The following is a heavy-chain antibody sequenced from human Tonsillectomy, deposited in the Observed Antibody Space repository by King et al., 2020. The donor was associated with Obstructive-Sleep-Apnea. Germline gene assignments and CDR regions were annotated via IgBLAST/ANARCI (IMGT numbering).Heavy chain of an antibody. J-gene: IGHJ4*02. CDR3: ARDSTVVLTPHFDY. V-gene: IGHV4-39*07. Sequence: QLQESGPGLVKPSETLSLTCSVSGGSISSSNYYWGWVRQPPGRGLEWIGNIYYSGSTYCNPSLKSRGNISVDTSNNQFSLNLNSLTAADTAVYYCARDSTVVLTPHFDYWGQGILVTVSS. D-gene: IGHD4/OR15-4a*01. CDR2: IYYSGST. CDR1: GGSISSSNYY.